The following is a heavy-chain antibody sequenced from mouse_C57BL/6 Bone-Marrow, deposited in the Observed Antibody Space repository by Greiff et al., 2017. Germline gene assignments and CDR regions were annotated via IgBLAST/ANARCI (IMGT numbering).Heavy chain of an antibody. CDR3: ARAVVARGY. V-gene: IGHV1-19*01. J-gene: IGHJ2*01. CDR2: INPYNGGT. Sequence: EVQLQQSGPVLVKPGASVKMSCKASGYTFTDYYMNWVKQSHGKSLEWIGVINPYNGGTSYNQKFKGKATLTVDKSSSTAYMELNSLTSEDPAVYYCARAVVARGYWGQGTTLTVSS. CDR1: GYTFTDYY. D-gene: IGHD1-1*01.